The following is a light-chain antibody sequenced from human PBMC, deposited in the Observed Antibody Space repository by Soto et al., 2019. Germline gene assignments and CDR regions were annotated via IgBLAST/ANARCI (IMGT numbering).Light chain of an antibody. CDR1: SSDVGAYKY. CDR3: SSYSSSSTLFV. J-gene: IGLJ1*01. V-gene: IGLV2-14*01. CDR2: EVS. Sequence: QSVLTQPASVSGSPGQSITISCTGTSSDVGAYKYVSWYQQHPGKAPKVMIYEVSNRPSGVSNRFSGSKSGNTASLTISGLQAEDEDDYLCSSYSSSSTLFVFGTGTKVTV.